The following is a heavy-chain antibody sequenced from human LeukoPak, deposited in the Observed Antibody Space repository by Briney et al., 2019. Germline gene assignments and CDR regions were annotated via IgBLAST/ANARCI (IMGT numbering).Heavy chain of an antibody. CDR1: GGTFSSYA. J-gene: IGHJ5*02. CDR2: IIPILGIA. Sequence: SVKVSCKASGGTFSSYAISWVRQAPGQGLEWMGRIIPILGIANYAQKFKGRVTITADNSTSTAYMELSSLRPEDTAVYYCARDPQPQSHYGDYTSWRWFDPWGQGTLVTVSS. CDR3: ARDPQPQSHYGDYTSWRWFDP. D-gene: IGHD4-17*01. V-gene: IGHV1-69*04.